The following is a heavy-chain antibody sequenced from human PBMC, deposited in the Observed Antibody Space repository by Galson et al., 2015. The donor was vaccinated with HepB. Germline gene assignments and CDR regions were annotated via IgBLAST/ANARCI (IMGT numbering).Heavy chain of an antibody. D-gene: IGHD3-10*01. CDR2: ISSSSSYI. CDR3: ARDRRGGLCWYFDL. V-gene: IGHV3-21*01. J-gene: IGHJ2*01. CDR1: GFTFSSYS. Sequence: SLRLSCAASGFTFSSYSMNWVRQAPGKGLEWVSSISSSSSYIYYADSVKGRFTISRDNAKNSLYLQMNSLGAEDTAVYYCARDRRGGLCWYFDLWGRGTLVTVSS.